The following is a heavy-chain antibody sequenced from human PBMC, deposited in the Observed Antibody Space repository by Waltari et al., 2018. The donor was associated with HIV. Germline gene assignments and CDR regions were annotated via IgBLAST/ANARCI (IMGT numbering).Heavy chain of an antibody. CDR1: GYTCTTQG. J-gene: IGHJ5*02. Sequence: QLQPVPSGAEAKKPRASVTVPCMASGYTCTTQGTSWARPAPGQGLEWMGWISVYNGNTNYAQKLQARGTMTTDTSTSTAYMGLRSLRSDDTSVYYCSRTTFGEQGLVPVWFDLWGQGTLVTVSS. CDR3: SRTTFGEQGLVPVWFDL. D-gene: IGHD6-19*01. V-gene: IGHV1-18*01. CDR2: ISVYNGNT.